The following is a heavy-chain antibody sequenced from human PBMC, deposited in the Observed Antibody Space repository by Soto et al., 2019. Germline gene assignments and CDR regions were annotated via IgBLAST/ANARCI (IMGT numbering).Heavy chain of an antibody. CDR2: INAANGDT. CDR3: VRRHVSATGIDWFHP. V-gene: IGHV1-3*01. D-gene: IGHD6-13*01. CDR1: GYTFTSYG. J-gene: IGHJ5*02. Sequence: ASVKVSCKAAGYTFTSYGIHWVRQAPGQRLEWMGWINAANGDTKYSPKFQGRVTITRDTSASTAYMELSSLRSEDTAVDYCVRRHVSATGIDWFHPWGQGILVTVYS.